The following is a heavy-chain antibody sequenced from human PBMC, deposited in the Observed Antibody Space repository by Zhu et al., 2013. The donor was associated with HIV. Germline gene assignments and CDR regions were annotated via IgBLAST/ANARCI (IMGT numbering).Heavy chain of an antibody. Sequence: QVQLVQSGAEVKTPGASVKVSCKTSGYSFTNYGISWVRQAPGQGLEWMGWISGNNDDTNIAQRFQGRVSMTSDTSTSTVYMELRSLRSDDTAVFYCARVYSSSSGRDYWGQGNPGHRLL. CDR3: ARVYSSSSGRDY. CDR1: GYSFTNYG. D-gene: IGHD6-6*01. CDR2: ISGNNDDT. J-gene: IGHJ4*02. V-gene: IGHV1-18*01.